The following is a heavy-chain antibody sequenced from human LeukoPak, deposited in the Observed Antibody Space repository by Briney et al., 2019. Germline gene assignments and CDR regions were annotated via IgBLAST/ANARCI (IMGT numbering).Heavy chain of an antibody. D-gene: IGHD6-13*01. V-gene: IGHV4-39*01. CDR2: TYYSGST. Sequence: SETLSLTCTVSGGSISSSSYYWGWIRQPPGKGLEWIGSTYYSGSTYYNPSLKSRVTISVDTSKNQFSLKLSSVTAADTAVYYCAGQYSSSSDAFDIWGQGTMVTVSS. CDR3: AGQYSSSSDAFDI. J-gene: IGHJ3*02. CDR1: GGSISSSSYY.